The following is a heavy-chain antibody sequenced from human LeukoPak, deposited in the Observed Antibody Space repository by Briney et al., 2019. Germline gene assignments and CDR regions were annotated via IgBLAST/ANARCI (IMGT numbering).Heavy chain of an antibody. V-gene: IGHV3-23*01. Sequence: GGSLRLSCAASGFTFSSYAMSWVRQAPGKGLEWVSAISGSGGSTYYADSVKGRFTISRDNSKNTLYLQMNSLRAEDTAVYYCAKEKDIVVVPAAMPESHELDYWGQGTLVTVSS. CDR3: AKEKDIVVVPAAMPESHELDY. D-gene: IGHD2-2*01. J-gene: IGHJ4*02. CDR1: GFTFSSYA. CDR2: ISGSGGST.